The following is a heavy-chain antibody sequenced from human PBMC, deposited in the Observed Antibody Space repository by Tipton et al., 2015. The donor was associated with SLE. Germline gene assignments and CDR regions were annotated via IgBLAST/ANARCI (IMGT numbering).Heavy chain of an antibody. D-gene: IGHD4-17*01. V-gene: IGHV3-48*03. CDR3: AKDRAVTTWGYGLDV. CDR2: ISSSGSTI. Sequence: SLRLSCAVSGFSFGTYAMHWVRQAPGKGLEWVSYISSSGSTIYYADSVKGRFTISRDNAKNSLYLQMNSLRAEDTAVYYCAKDRAVTTWGYGLDVWGQGTTVSVSS. J-gene: IGHJ6*02. CDR1: GFSFGTYA.